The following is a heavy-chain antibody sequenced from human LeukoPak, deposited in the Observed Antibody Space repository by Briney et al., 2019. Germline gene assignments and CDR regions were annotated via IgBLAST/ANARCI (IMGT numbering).Heavy chain of an antibody. D-gene: IGHD5-12*01. J-gene: IGHJ3*02. CDR2: IYYSGST. V-gene: IGHV4-30-4*08. CDR3: ARDPGGGYLTSGDAFDI. Sequence: PSQTLSLTCTVSGGSISSGDYYWSWLRQPPGQGLEWVGYIYYSGSTYYNPSLKRRITISVDTSKNQFSLKVSSVTAAATAVYYCARDPGGGYLTSGDAFDIWGQGTMVTVSS. CDR1: GGSISSGDYY.